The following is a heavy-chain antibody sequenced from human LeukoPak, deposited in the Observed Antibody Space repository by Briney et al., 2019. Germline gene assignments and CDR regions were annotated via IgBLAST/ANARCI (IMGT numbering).Heavy chain of an antibody. D-gene: IGHD3-3*02. Sequence: GGSLRLSCAASRFTFSTYWISWVRQAPGKGVEWVANINQDGSEKYYVDSVKGRFTISRDNAKNSLYLQMNSLRAEDTAVYYCARDEGIGFLEWLSYFDYWGQGTLVTVSS. CDR1: RFTFSTYW. V-gene: IGHV3-7*01. CDR2: INQDGSEK. J-gene: IGHJ4*02. CDR3: ARDEGIGFLEWLSYFDY.